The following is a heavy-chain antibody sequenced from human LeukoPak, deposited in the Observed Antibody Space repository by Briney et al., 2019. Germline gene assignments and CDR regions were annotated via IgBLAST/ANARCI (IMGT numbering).Heavy chain of an antibody. CDR2: IYHSGSA. J-gene: IGHJ4*02. CDR1: GYSISSGYY. D-gene: IGHD5-24*01. V-gene: IGHV4-38-2*01. Sequence: SETLSLTCAVSGYSISSGYYWGWIRQPPGKGLEWIGSIYHSGSAYYNPSLKSRVTISVDTSKNQFSLKLSSVTAADTAVYYCARAEMATSGFDYWGQGTLVTVSS. CDR3: ARAEMATSGFDY.